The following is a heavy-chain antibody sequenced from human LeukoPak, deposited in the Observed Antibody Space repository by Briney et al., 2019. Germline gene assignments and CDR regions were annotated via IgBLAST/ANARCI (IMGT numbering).Heavy chain of an antibody. J-gene: IGHJ6*03. Sequence: GGSLRLSCAASGFTFDDYGMNWVRQAPGKGLEWVSGLNWNGDSTGYADSVKGRFTISRDNAKNSLYLQMNSLRAEDTAVYYCARDPYSGSYGNYYYYFMDVWGKGTTVTISS. D-gene: IGHD1-26*01. CDR2: LNWNGDST. CDR1: GFTFDDYG. V-gene: IGHV3-20*04. CDR3: ARDPYSGSYGNYYYYFMDV.